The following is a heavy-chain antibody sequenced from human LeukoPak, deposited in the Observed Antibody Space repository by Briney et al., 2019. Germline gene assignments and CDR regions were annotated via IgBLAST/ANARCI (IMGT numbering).Heavy chain of an antibody. Sequence: ASVKVSCKVSGYTLTELSMHWVRQAPGKGLEWTGGFDPEDGETIYAQRFQGRVTMTEDTSTDTAYMELSSLRSEDTAVYYCATVGHYDSSGYYYYMDVWGKGTAVTVSS. CDR3: ATVGHYDSSGYYYYMDV. J-gene: IGHJ6*03. CDR2: FDPEDGET. D-gene: IGHD3-22*01. CDR1: GYTLTELS. V-gene: IGHV1-24*01.